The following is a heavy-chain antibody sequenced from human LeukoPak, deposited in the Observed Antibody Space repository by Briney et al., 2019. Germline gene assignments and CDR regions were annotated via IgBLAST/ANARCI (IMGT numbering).Heavy chain of an antibody. V-gene: IGHV1-18*01. D-gene: IGHD3-10*01. CDR1: GYTFTSYG. Sequence: ASVKVSCKASGYTFTSYGISWVRQAPGQGLEWMGWISAYNGNTNYAQKLQGRVTMTTDTSTSTAYMELRSLRSDDTAVYYCARPNNYYGSGSYLYWGQGTLVTVSS. CDR3: ARPNNYYGSGSYLY. J-gene: IGHJ4*02. CDR2: ISAYNGNT.